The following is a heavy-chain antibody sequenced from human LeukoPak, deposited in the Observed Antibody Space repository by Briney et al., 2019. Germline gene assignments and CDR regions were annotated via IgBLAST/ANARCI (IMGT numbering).Heavy chain of an antibody. CDR2: IYYSGST. J-gene: IGHJ4*02. V-gene: IGHV4-59*12. CDR3: ARLGRGSGWPSVDY. CDR1: GGSISSYY. D-gene: IGHD6-19*01. Sequence: SETLSLTCTVSGGSISSYYWSWIRQPPGKGLEWIGYIYYSGSTNYNPSLKSRVTISVDTSKNQFSLRLSSVTAADTAVYYCARLGRGSGWPSVDYWGQGTLVTVSS.